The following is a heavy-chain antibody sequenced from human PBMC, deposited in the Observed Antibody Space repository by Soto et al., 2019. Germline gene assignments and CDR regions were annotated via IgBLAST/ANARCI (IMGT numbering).Heavy chain of an antibody. CDR3: VRVGVGIGNHFDS. CDR1: NGSISGFY. J-gene: IGHJ4*02. Sequence: LSLTCSVSNGSISGFYWTWIRQPPGKILEWVGYIHYSGRTDYNPSLTSRATMSVDTSKNQFSLNLKSITAADTAVYYCVRVGVGIGNHFDSWGRGTLVTVSS. D-gene: IGHD1-26*01. V-gene: IGHV4-59*12. CDR2: IHYSGRT.